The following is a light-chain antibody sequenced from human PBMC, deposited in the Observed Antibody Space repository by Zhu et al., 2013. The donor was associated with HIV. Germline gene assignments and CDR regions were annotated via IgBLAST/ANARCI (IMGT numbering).Light chain of an antibody. CDR2: HDS. Sequence: SYEVTQPPSMSVSPGQTATITCSGDKLGQKYASWYQQRPGQSPVLVIYHDSKRPSGIPERFSGSNSGNTATLTISRVEAGDEADYYCQVWDINSDYVFGTGTEVTVL. J-gene: IGLJ1*01. CDR3: QVWDINSDYV. V-gene: IGLV3-1*01. CDR1: KLGQKY.